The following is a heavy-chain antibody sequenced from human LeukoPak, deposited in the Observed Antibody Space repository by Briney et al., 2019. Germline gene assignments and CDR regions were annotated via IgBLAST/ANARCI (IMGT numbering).Heavy chain of an antibody. Sequence: SETLSLTCSVSGYSISNGYYWGWIRQPPGKGLEWIGSVFPTGSTYYNPSLKSRVTMSVDRSKNQFSLKLSSVTAADTAVYFCARAHYSTSNYFDYWGQGTLVTVSS. CDR3: ARAHYSTSNYFDY. D-gene: IGHD6-6*01. CDR1: GYSISNGYY. CDR2: VFPTGST. V-gene: IGHV4-38-2*02. J-gene: IGHJ4*02.